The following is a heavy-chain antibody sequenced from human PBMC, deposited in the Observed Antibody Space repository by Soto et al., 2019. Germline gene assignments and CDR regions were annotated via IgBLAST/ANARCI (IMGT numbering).Heavy chain of an antibody. CDR3: VRYDRINMKPYSPEGFHI. CDR2: VYYGGAIFYSGNI. V-gene: IGHV4-39*01. J-gene: IGHJ3*02. CDR1: GDSISSSNSH. Sequence: LSLTCTVSGDSISSSNSHWGWTRQPPGKGLEYIGSVYYGGAIFYSGNIYYNPSLKSRVTISVDTSKNQFSLRLSSVTAADTGVYYCVRYDRINMKPYSPEGFHIWGQGTMVTVSS. D-gene: IGHD3-3*02.